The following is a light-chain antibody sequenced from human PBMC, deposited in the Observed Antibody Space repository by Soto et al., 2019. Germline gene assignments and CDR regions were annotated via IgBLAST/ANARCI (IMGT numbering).Light chain of an antibody. Sequence: EIVLTQSPGTLSLSPGERATLSCRASQTVTRNYLAWYQQKPGQAPRLLIYGASIRATGIPDRFSGSGSVTDFSLTSSSLEPEDFAVYFCQHYIDSPLTFGQGTKVEVK. J-gene: IGKJ1*01. CDR3: QHYIDSPLT. V-gene: IGKV3-20*01. CDR1: QTVTRNY. CDR2: GAS.